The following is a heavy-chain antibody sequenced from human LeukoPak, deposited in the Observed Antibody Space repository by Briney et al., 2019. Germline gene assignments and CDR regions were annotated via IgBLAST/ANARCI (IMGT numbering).Heavy chain of an antibody. CDR3: ATYIVGAYNWCDP. CDR2: IHESGST. V-gene: IGHV4-59*01. CDR1: GGSISSYY. D-gene: IGHD1-26*01. J-gene: IGHJ5*02. Sequence: SETLSLTCAVSGGSISSYYWSWIRQPPGKGLEWIGYIHESGSTNYNPSLNNRVTFSLDTSKNQFFLKLSSVTAADPAVYYCATYIVGAYNWCDPWGQGTLVTVSS.